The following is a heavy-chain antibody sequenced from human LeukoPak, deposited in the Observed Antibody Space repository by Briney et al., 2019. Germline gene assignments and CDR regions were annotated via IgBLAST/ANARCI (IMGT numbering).Heavy chain of an antibody. V-gene: IGHV3-33*01. CDR2: MWYDGSNK. D-gene: IGHD3-10*01. CDR1: GFGLSNYG. J-gene: IGHJ3*02. Sequence: GGSLRLSCAASGFGLSNYGMHWVRQAPGKGLEWGAVMWYDGSNKDYADSVKGRFTISRDNSKNTLYLQMNSLRAEDTAVYYCARVRGGVIPDAFDIWGQGTRVTVSS. CDR3: ARVRGGVIPDAFDI.